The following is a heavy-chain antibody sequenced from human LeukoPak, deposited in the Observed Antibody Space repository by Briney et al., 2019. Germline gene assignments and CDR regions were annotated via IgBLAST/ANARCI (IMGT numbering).Heavy chain of an antibody. D-gene: IGHD2-21*02. V-gene: IGHV3-23*01. CDR1: GFTVSSYA. CDR3: AKDLRYCGGDCYFDAFDI. Sequence: PGRSLRLSCAASGFTVSSYAMSWVRQAPGKGLEWVSAISGSGGSTYYADSVKGRFTISRDNSKNTLYLQMNSLRAEDTAVYYCAKDLRYCGGDCYFDAFDIWGQGTMVTVSS. CDR2: ISGSGGST. J-gene: IGHJ3*02.